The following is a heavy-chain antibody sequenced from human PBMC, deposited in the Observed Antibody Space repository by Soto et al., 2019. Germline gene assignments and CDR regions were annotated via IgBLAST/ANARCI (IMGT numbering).Heavy chain of an antibody. V-gene: IGHV4-34*01. CDR1: GGSFSGYY. CDR3: ARIPNWKYYYYYGMDV. D-gene: IGHD1-1*01. J-gene: IGHJ6*02. CDR2: INHSGST. Sequence: SETLSLTCAVYGGSFSGYYWSWIRQPPGKGLEWIGEINHSGSTNYNPSLKSRVTISVDTSKNQFSLKLSSVTAADTAVYYCARIPNWKYYYYYGMDVWGQGTTVTVSS.